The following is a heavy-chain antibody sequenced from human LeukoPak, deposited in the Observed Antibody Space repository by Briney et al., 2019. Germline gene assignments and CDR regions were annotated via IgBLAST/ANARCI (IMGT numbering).Heavy chain of an antibody. J-gene: IGHJ5*02. CDR2: IYNSGST. Sequence: SSETLSLTCTVSGGSISSYYWSWIRQPAGKGLECIGRIYNSGSTTYNPSLKSRVTMSVDTSKNQFSLKLSSVTAADTAVYYCARDSGTTGEVKFDPWGQGTLVTVSS. V-gene: IGHV4-4*07. D-gene: IGHD3-10*01. CDR1: GGSISSYY. CDR3: ARDSGTTGEVKFDP.